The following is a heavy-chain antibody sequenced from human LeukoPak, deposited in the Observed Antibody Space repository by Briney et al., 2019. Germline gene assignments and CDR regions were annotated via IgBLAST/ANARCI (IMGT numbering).Heavy chain of an antibody. CDR1: GGSISSSSYY. Sequence: SETLSLTCTVSGGSISSSSYYWGWIRQPPGKGLEWIGSIYYSGSTYYNPSFKSRVTISVDTSKNQFSLKLSSVTAADTAVYYCARQGYYDSSGYIFDYWGQGTLVTVSS. CDR3: ARQGYYDSSGYIFDY. CDR2: IYYSGST. V-gene: IGHV4-39*01. J-gene: IGHJ4*02. D-gene: IGHD3-22*01.